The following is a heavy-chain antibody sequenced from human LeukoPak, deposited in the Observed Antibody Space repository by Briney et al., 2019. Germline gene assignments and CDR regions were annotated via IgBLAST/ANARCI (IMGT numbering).Heavy chain of an antibody. Sequence: SETLSLTCTVSGGSISSYYWSWIRQPPGKGLEWIGYIYSSGSTNYNPSLKSRVTMSVDTSKNQFSLKLSSVTAADTAVYYCARVGGGYCSSTSCEEDYWGQGTLVTVSS. CDR1: GGSISSYY. CDR3: ARVGGGYCSSTSCEEDY. J-gene: IGHJ4*02. V-gene: IGHV4-59*12. D-gene: IGHD2-2*01. CDR2: IYSSGST.